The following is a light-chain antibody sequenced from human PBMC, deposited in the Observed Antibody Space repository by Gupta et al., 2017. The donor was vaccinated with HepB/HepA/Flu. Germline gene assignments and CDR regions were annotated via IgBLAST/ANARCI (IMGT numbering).Light chain of an antibody. V-gene: IGLV1-44*01. CDR3: ATWDDGLSRLV. CDR1: SSNIGSTT. CDR2: HNN. Sequence: QSVLTQSPSASGTPGQTVTISCSGSSSNIGSTTVNWYQQLPGTAPKLLIYHNNQRPSGVPDRFSGSKSGTSASLAISGLQAEDEADYYCATWDDGLSRLVFGGGTTLTVL. J-gene: IGLJ2*01.